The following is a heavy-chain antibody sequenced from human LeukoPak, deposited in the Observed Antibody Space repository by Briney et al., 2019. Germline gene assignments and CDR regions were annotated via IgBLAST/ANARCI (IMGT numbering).Heavy chain of an antibody. CDR3: ARGTGTTDFDY. CDR1: GYSISSGYY. J-gene: IGHJ4*02. CDR2: IYPSGTT. D-gene: IGHD1-1*01. Sequence: PSETLSLTCAVSGYSISSGYYWGWIRQPPGKGLEWIGSIYPSGTTHYNPSLKSRVTISVDTSKNQFSLKVDSVTAADAAVYFCARGTGTTDFDYWGQGTLVTVSS. V-gene: IGHV4-38-2*01.